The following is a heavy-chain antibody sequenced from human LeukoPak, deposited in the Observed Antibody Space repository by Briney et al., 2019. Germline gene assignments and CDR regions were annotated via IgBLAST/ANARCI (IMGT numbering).Heavy chain of an antibody. D-gene: IGHD6-13*01. Sequence: GGSLRLSCAASGFPFSSNWMHWVRQAPGKGLVWVSRINGDGTSTNYADSVKGRFTISRDNAKNTLYLQMNTLRAEDTAVYYCAKAIAAPVWYFDLWGRGTLVTVSS. CDR3: AKAIAAPVWYFDL. V-gene: IGHV3-74*01. J-gene: IGHJ2*01. CDR1: GFPFSSNW. CDR2: INGDGTST.